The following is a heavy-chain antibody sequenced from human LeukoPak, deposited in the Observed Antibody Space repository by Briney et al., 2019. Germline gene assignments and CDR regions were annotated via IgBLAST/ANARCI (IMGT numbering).Heavy chain of an antibody. V-gene: IGHV1-2*02. CDR3: AREAAAAGENYFDY. J-gene: IGHJ4*02. D-gene: IGHD6-13*01. CDR2: INPYSGGT. CDR1: GFPFTDYY. Sequence: ASVKVSCKASGFPFTDYYMNWVRQAPGQALEWMGWINPYSGGTKYAQKFQGRVTMTRDTSISTAYMELSRLRSDDTAVYYCAREAAAAGENYFDYWGQGTLVTVSS.